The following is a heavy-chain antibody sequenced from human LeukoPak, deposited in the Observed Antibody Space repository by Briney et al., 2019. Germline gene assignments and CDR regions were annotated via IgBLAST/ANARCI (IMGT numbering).Heavy chain of an antibody. J-gene: IGHJ4*02. CDR2: INAGNGNT. V-gene: IGHV1-3*01. Sequence: ASVKVSCKASGYTFTSYAMHWVRQAPGRRLEWMGWINAGNGNTKYSQKFQGRVTITRDTSASIAYMELSSLRSEDTAVYYCARALTGTMPLGYWGQGTLVTVSS. CDR3: ARALTGTMPLGY. CDR1: GYTFTSYA. D-gene: IGHD1-7*01.